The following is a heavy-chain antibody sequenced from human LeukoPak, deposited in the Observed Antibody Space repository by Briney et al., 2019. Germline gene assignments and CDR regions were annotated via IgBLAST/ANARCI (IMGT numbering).Heavy chain of an antibody. Sequence: GGSLRLSCAASGFTFSSYAMSWVRQAPGKGLEWVSAISGSGGSTYYADSVKGRFTISRDNSKNTLYLQMNSLRAEDTAVYYCARAGYDVWSGYFDGYYFDYWGQGTLVTVSS. CDR3: ARAGYDVWSGYFDGYYFDY. V-gene: IGHV3-23*01. D-gene: IGHD3-3*01. CDR1: GFTFSSYA. J-gene: IGHJ4*02. CDR2: ISGSGGST.